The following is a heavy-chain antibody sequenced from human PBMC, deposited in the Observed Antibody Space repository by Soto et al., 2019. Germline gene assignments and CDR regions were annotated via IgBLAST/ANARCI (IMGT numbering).Heavy chain of an antibody. CDR1: GYTFTSYG. D-gene: IGHD3-10*01. CDR3: ARELSPPMGRGVIIPIYGMDV. J-gene: IGHJ6*02. Sequence: ASVKVSCKASGYTFTSYGINWVRQAPGQGLEWMGWISAYNCNTNYAQKLQVRVTMTTDTSPRTAYMEPTSRRSDDTAVYYCARELSPPMGRGVIIPIYGMDVWGQGTTVTVSS. V-gene: IGHV1-18*01. CDR2: ISAYNCNT.